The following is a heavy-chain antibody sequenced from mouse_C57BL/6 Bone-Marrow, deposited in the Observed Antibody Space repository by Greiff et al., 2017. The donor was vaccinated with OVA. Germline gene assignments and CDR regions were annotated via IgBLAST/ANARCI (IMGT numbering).Heavy chain of an antibody. CDR2: INPSTGGT. J-gene: IGHJ4*01. Sequence: EVQLVESGPELVKPGASVKISCKASGYSFTGYYMHWVKQSSEKSLEWIGEINPSTGGTSYNQKFKGKATLTVDKSSSTAYMQLKSLTSEDSAVYYCARLIYDCYYRYAMDYWGQGTSVTVSS. V-gene: IGHV1-43*01. CDR3: ARLIYDCYYRYAMDY. D-gene: IGHD2-3*01. CDR1: GYSFTGYY.